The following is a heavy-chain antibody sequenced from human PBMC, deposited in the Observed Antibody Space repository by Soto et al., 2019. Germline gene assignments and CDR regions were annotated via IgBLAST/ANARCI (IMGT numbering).Heavy chain of an antibody. V-gene: IGHV3-23*01. D-gene: IGHD1-26*01. Sequence: GGSLRLSCAASGFSFSSYAMNWVRQAPGKGLEWVSSISGTGGSTYYADSVKGRFTISRDNAKNTLYLQMNSLRAEDTAVYYCARETEPFYYYYGMDVWGQGTTVTVSS. J-gene: IGHJ6*02. CDR1: GFSFSSYA. CDR2: ISGTGGST. CDR3: ARETEPFYYYYGMDV.